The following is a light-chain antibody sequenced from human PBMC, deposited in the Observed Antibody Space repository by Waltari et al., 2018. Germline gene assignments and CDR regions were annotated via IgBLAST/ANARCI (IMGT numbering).Light chain of an antibody. CDR2: VDNDGSR. CDR3: QTWDSGIWV. J-gene: IGLJ3*02. V-gene: IGLV4-69*01. Sequence: QLVLTQSPSASASLGASVKLTRTLSSGPNNYAIAWHQQRPEKGPRFLMKVDNDGSRTKGDGFPDRFSGSTSGAERYLTISSLQSEDEADYYCQTWDSGIWVFGGGTKLTVL. CDR1: SGPNNYA.